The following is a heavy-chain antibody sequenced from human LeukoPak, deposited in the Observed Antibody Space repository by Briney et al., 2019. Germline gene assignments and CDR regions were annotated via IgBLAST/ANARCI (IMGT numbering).Heavy chain of an antibody. CDR3: AREALWFGEYDAFDI. V-gene: IGHV4-30-4*08. Sequence: IPSETLSLTCTVSGGSISSGDYYWSWIRQPPGKGLEWIGYIYYSGSTYYNPSLKSRVTISVDTSKNQFSLKLSSVTAADTAVYYCAREALWFGEYDAFDIWGQGTMVTVSS. CDR1: GGSISSGDYY. CDR2: IYYSGST. D-gene: IGHD3-10*01. J-gene: IGHJ3*02.